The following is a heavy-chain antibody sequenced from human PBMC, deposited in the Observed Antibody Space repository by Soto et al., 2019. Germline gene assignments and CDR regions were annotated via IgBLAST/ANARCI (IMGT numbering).Heavy chain of an antibody. CDR1: GFTFSDYG. Sequence: QLQLVESGGGVVQPGRSLRLSCAASGFTFSDYGMHWVRQAPGTGLEWVAVISYDGSDKHYADSVKGRFTISRDNTKHSLNRQMSRMRAEDTAGYYCATMERLFECWGQGTLVTVSS. CDR2: ISYDGSDK. V-gene: IGHV3-30*03. CDR3: ATMERLFEC. J-gene: IGHJ4*02. D-gene: IGHD3-3*01.